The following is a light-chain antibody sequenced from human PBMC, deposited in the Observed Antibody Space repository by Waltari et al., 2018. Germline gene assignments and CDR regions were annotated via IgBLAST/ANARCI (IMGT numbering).Light chain of an antibody. Sequence: QQRQAHPPKVLSYRNNKRPSGISERFTASRSLNMASLTIIGLQAEDEAHYFCAAWDSSLSALIFGGGTNLTVV. CDR3: AAWDSSLSALI. J-gene: IGLJ2*01. V-gene: IGLV10-54*04. CDR2: RNN.